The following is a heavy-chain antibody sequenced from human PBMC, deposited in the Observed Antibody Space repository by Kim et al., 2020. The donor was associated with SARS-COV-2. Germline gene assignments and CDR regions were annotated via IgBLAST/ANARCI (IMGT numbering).Heavy chain of an antibody. D-gene: IGHD4-17*01. V-gene: IGHV3-33*05. CDR3: ASLNYGDYDYYYGMDV. J-gene: IGHJ6*02. Sequence: GGSLRLSCAASGFTFSSYGMHWVRQAPGKGLEWVAVISYDGSNKYYADSVKGRFTISRDNSKNTLYLQMNSLRAEDTAVYYCASLNYGDYDYYYGMDVWGQGTTVTVSS. CDR1: GFTFSSYG. CDR2: ISYDGSNK.